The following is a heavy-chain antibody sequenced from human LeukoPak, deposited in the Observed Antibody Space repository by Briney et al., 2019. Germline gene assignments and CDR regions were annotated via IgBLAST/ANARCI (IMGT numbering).Heavy chain of an antibody. Sequence: ASVKVSCKASGYTFTGYYMHWVRQAPGQGLEWMGWINPNSGGTNYAQKFQGRVTMTRDTSISTAYMELSRLRSDDTAVYYCARDPPAHYDSSGYYYLKAFDIWGQGTMVTVSS. V-gene: IGHV1-2*02. CDR1: GYTFTGYY. CDR2: INPNSGGT. D-gene: IGHD3-22*01. J-gene: IGHJ3*02. CDR3: ARDPPAHYDSSGYYYLKAFDI.